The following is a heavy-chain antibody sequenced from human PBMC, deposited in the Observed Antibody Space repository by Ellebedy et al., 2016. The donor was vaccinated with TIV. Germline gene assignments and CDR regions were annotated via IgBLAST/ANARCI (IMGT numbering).Heavy chain of an antibody. CDR2: IYHRGST. CDR1: GDSIDSSDW. Sequence: SETLSLXXTVSGDSIDSSDWWNWVRQAPGKGLEWIGEIYHRGSTNYNPSLKGRVTISLDKSKNQFSLKLTSVTAADTAVYYCAGGRADVWELLAYWGQGTLATVSS. CDR3: AGGRADVWELLAY. V-gene: IGHV4-4*02. J-gene: IGHJ4*02. D-gene: IGHD1-26*01.